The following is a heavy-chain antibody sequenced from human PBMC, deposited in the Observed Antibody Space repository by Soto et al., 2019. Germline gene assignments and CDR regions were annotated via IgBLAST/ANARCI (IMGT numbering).Heavy chain of an antibody. Sequence: PSETLSLTCTVSGGSINSSDYNWSWIRQPPGKGLEWIGYIYHSGRTYYNPSLKSRLTISVDTSKSQFSLNLSSVTAADTAVYYCASYAKGDYFDYWGQGTPVTVSS. D-gene: IGHD4-17*01. J-gene: IGHJ4*02. CDR1: GGSINSSDYN. V-gene: IGHV4-30-4*01. CDR3: ASYAKGDYFDY. CDR2: IYHSGRT.